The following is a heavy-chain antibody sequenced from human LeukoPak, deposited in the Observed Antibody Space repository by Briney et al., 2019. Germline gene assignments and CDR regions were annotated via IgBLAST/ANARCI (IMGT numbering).Heavy chain of an antibody. J-gene: IGHJ4*02. CDR2: ISGSGSST. Sequence: PGGSLRLSYAASGFTFSSYAMSWVRQAPGKGLEWVSAISGSGSSTYYADSVKGRFTISRDNSKNTLYLQMNSLRAEDTAVYYCAKVGEEQQPRPYYFDYWGQGTLVTVSS. D-gene: IGHD6-13*01. V-gene: IGHV3-23*01. CDR1: GFTFSSYA. CDR3: AKVGEEQQPRPYYFDY.